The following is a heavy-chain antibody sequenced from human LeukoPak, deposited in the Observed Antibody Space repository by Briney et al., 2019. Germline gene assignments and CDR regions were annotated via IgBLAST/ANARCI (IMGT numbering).Heavy chain of an antibody. V-gene: IGHV3-53*01. CDR2: IYSVGST. J-gene: IGHJ3*02. CDR1: GFAVSSNY. D-gene: IGHD2-15*01. Sequence: GGSLRLSCAASGFAVSSNYMSWVRQATGKGLEWVSVIYSVGSTYYADSVKGRFTISRDNSKNTLYLQMNSLRAEDTAVYYCAREAANAFDIWGQGTMVTVSS. CDR3: AREAANAFDI.